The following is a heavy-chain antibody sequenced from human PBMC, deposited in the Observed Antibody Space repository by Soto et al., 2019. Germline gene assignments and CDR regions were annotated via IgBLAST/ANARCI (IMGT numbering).Heavy chain of an antibody. D-gene: IGHD3-16*02. J-gene: IGHJ4*02. CDR2: ISYDGSDK. CDR1: GFIFNSYA. Sequence: GSLRLSCAASGFIFNSYAIHWVRQAPGKGLEWVAVISYDGSDKYYADSVKGRFIISRDNSNNTLYLQMNSLRAEDTAVYYCAIFYDYIWGSYRPPFAYWGQGTLVTVSS. CDR3: AIFYDYIWGSYRPPFAY. V-gene: IGHV3-30-3*01.